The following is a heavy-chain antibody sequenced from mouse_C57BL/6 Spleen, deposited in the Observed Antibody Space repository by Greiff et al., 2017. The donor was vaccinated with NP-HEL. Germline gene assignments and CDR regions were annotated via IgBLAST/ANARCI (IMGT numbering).Heavy chain of an antibody. CDR2: IYPGDGDT. J-gene: IGHJ4*01. CDR1: GYAFSSSW. V-gene: IGHV1-82*01. D-gene: IGHD4-1*02. CDR3: ARAPSTGTAMDY. Sequence: QVQLQQSGPELVKPGASVKISCKASGYAFSSSWMNWVKQRPGKGLEWIGRIYPGDGDTNYNGKFKGKATLTADKSSSTAYMQLSSLTSEDSAVYFCARAPSTGTAMDYRGQGTSVTVSS.